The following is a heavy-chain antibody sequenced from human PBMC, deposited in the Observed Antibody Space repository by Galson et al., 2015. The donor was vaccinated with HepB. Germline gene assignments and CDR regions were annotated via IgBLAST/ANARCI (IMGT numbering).Heavy chain of an antibody. CDR3: ARVLGGPSTWDWFDP. CDR2: IYSSGYI. CDR1: GASISSGDYS. D-gene: IGHD3-16*01. J-gene: IGHJ5*02. Sequence: TLSLTCSVSGASISSGDYSWSWIRQPAGKGLECIGRIYSSGYIDHNPSLRRRVTMSLDTSKNQFSLKLTSVTATDTAVYYCARVLGGPSTWDWFDPWGQGTLVTVSS. V-gene: IGHV4-61*02.